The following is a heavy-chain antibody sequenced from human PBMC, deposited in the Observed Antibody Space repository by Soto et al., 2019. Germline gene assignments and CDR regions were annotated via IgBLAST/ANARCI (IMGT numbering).Heavy chain of an antibody. D-gene: IGHD2-15*01. CDR1: GFTFSSYW. Sequence: EVQLVESGGGLVQPGGSLRLSCAASGFTFSSYWMSWVRQAPGKGLEWVANIKQDGSEKYYVDSVKGRFTISRDNAKNSLYLQMNSLRADDTAVYYCARDQPPGYCSGGSCYSWREKMNWFDPWGQGTLVTVSS. V-gene: IGHV3-7*05. CDR3: ARDQPPGYCSGGSCYSWREKMNWFDP. CDR2: IKQDGSEK. J-gene: IGHJ5*02.